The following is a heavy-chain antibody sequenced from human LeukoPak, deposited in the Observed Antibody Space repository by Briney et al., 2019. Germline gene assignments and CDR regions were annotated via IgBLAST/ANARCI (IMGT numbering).Heavy chain of an antibody. D-gene: IGHD3-9*01. V-gene: IGHV4-4*07. Sequence: SETLSLTCTASGGSFSTYYWTWLRQPAGKGLEWIGRIYSSGNTNYNPSLESRVTMSIDTSKNQFSLKLTSVTAADTAVYYCARGNYDILTGYHYYFDYWGQGTLVTVSS. CDR3: ARGNYDILTGYHYYFDY. CDR1: GGSFSTYY. J-gene: IGHJ4*02. CDR2: IYSSGNT.